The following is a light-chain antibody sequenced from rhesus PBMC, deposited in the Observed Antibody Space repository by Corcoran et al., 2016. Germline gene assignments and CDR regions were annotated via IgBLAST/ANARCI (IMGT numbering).Light chain of an antibody. Sequence: DIQMTQSPSSLSASVGDRVTISCRASQGIRSYLNWYQQKPGKAPKGLIYYGDRLKNGVPSRFSGSGSGTEFTLTISSLQPEDFATYYCQQYNSLPLTFGGGTKVELK. CDR1: QGIRSY. CDR3: QQYNSLPLT. CDR2: YGD. V-gene: IGKV1-32*01. J-gene: IGKJ4*01.